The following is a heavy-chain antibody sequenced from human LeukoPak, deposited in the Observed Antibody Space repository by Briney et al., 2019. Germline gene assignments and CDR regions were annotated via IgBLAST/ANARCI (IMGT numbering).Heavy chain of an antibody. V-gene: IGHV3-23*01. CDR1: GFTFSSYA. J-gene: IGHJ6*02. CDR3: ARDIIVVVTAIPPYYGMDV. D-gene: IGHD2-21*02. CDR2: ISDSATNT. Sequence: PGGSLRLSCAASGFTFSSYAMSWVRQAPGKGLEWVSGISDSATNTYYADSVKGRFTISRDNSKNTLYLQMNSLRAEDTAVYYCARDIIVVVTAIPPYYGMDVWGQGTTVTVSS.